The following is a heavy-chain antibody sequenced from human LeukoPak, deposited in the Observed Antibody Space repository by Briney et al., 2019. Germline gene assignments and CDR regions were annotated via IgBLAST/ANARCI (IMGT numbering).Heavy chain of an antibody. Sequence: GGSLRLSCAASGFTVSSNYMSWVRQAPGKGLEWVSVIYGDGRTYYADSVKDRFTISRDNSKNTLSLQMNSLRAEDTAVYYCARGFAGSYWGGWFDPWGQGTLVTVSS. V-gene: IGHV3-53*01. CDR2: IYGDGRT. D-gene: IGHD1-26*01. J-gene: IGHJ5*02. CDR3: ARGFAGSYWGGWFDP. CDR1: GFTVSSNY.